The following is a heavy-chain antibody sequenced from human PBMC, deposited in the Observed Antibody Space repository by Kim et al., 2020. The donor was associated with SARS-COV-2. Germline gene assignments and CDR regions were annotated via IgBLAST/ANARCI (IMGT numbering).Heavy chain of an antibody. CDR3: ARETDDILTGSRVDY. Sequence: SETLSLTCAVYGGSFSGYYWSWIRQPPGKGLEWIGEINHSGSTNYNPSLKSRVTISVDTSKNQFSLKLSSVTAADTAVYYCARETDDILTGSRVDYWGQGTLVTVSS. CDR1: GGSFSGYY. CDR2: INHSGST. J-gene: IGHJ4*02. V-gene: IGHV4-34*01. D-gene: IGHD3-9*01.